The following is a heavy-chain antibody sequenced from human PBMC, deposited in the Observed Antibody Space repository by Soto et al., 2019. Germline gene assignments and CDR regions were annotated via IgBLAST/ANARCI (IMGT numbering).Heavy chain of an antibody. CDR3: ARDGRGGITMVRGVISAFDI. J-gene: IGHJ3*02. D-gene: IGHD3-10*01. CDR2: IIPILGIA. CDR1: GGTFSSYT. Sequence: SVKVSCKASGGTFSSYTISGVRQAPGQGLEWMGRIIPILGIANYAQKFQGRVTITADKSTSTAYMELSSLRSEDTAVYYCARDGRGGITMVRGVISAFDIWGQGTMVTVSS. V-gene: IGHV1-69*04.